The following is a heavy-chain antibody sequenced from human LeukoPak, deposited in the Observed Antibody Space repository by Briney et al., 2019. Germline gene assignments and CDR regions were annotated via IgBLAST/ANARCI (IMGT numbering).Heavy chain of an antibody. D-gene: IGHD1-1*01. V-gene: IGHV1-69*06. J-gene: IGHJ3*02. CDR3: AKRNEYTRRGGGGAFDI. CDR2: IIPIFGSA. CDR1: GDTFSSYF. Sequence: KVSCKASGDTFSSYFINWVRQAPGQGLEWMGGIIPIFGSAKYAQKFQGRVTIFADKSTSTAYMELSSLRSEDTAVYYCAKRNEYTRRGGGGAFDIWGQGTLVTISS.